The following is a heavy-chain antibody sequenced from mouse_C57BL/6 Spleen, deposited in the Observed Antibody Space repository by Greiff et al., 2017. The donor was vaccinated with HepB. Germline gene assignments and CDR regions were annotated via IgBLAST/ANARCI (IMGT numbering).Heavy chain of an antibody. V-gene: IGHV1-55*01. CDR1: GYTFTSYW. CDR3: ARWVITTVERGWYFDV. D-gene: IGHD1-1*01. CDR2: IYPGSGST. Sequence: QVQLQQPGAELVMPGASVKLSCKASGYTFTSYWITWVKQRPGQGLEWIGDIYPGSGSTNYNEKFKSKATLTVDTSSSTAYMQLSSLTSEDSAVYYCARWVITTVERGWYFDVWGTGTTVTVSS. J-gene: IGHJ1*03.